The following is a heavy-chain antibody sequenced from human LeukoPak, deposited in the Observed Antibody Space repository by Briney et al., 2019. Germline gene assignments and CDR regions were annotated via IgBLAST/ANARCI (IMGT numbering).Heavy chain of an antibody. V-gene: IGHV3-30*02. Sequence: GGSLRLSCAASGFTFSSYGMHWVRQAPGEGLEWVAYIRHDESKTFYADSVKGRFTISRDNSKSSLYLQMSSLRAEDTALYYCARPVIPNAYQVTYYMDVWGKGTTVTVSS. CDR1: GFTFSSYG. D-gene: IGHD3-16*01. CDR3: ARPVIPNAYQVTYYMDV. CDR2: IRHDESKT. J-gene: IGHJ6*03.